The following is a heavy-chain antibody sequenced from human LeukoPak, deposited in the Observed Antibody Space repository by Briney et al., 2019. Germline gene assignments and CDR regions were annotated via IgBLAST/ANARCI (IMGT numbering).Heavy chain of an antibody. CDR1: GFTFRSYD. J-gene: IGHJ6*02. D-gene: IGHD3-9*01. CDR2: ISTAGDT. Sequence: GGSLRLSCVASGFTFRSYDMFWVRQPTGKGLEWVSGISTAGDTNYADSVKGRFTIARENAKNSLYLQMNSLRAGDTAVYYCARGSSYDILSRYYGMDVWGQGTTVTVSS. CDR3: ARGSSYDILSRYYGMDV. V-gene: IGHV3-13*04.